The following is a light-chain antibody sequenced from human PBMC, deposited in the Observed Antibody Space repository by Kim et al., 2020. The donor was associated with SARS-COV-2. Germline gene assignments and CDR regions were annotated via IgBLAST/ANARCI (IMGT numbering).Light chain of an antibody. CDR2: LEGSGTY. CDR1: SRHSSYI. Sequence: QHVLTQSSSASASLGSSVKLTCTLSSRHSSYIIAWHQQQPGKAPRYLMKLEGSGTYNKGSGVPDRFSCSSSGADRYLTISNLQSEDEADYYCETWDSNTHVFGGGTQLTVL. CDR3: ETWDSNTHV. J-gene: IGLJ3*02. V-gene: IGLV4-60*03.